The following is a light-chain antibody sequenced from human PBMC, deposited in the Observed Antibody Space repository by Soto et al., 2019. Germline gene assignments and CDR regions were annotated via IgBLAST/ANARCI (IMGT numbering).Light chain of an antibody. CDR1: SSDFGSYNF. J-gene: IGLJ1*01. CDR2: EVS. V-gene: IGLV2-8*01. Sequence: QSVLTQPASVSGSPGQSITISCTGTSSDFGSYNFVSWYQHHPGKAPKLMIYEVSERPSGVPDRFSGSKSGNTASLTVSGLQAEDEADYYCSSYAGSNNFEVFGTGTKVTVL. CDR3: SSYAGSNNFEV.